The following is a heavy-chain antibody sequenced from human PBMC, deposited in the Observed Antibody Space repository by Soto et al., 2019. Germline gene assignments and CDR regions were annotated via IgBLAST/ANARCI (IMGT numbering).Heavy chain of an antibody. D-gene: IGHD3-10*01. V-gene: IGHV2-5*02. CDR3: ARRDYYASGSLTFAY. J-gene: IGHJ4*02. CDR1: GFSLSTDGVG. Sequence: QITLKESGPTLVKHTQTLTLTCTVSGFSLSTDGVGVGWIRQPPGKALEWLALIYWDDDNRYRQYLRSRLTLTKDTSKNQVVLTMTNMDPMDTATYVCARRDYYASGSLTFAYWGPGTLVTVSS. CDR2: IYWDDDN.